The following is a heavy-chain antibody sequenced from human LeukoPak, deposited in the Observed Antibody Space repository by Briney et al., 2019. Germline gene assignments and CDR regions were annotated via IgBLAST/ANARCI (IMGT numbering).Heavy chain of an antibody. CDR2: INHSGST. D-gene: IGHD6-6*01. Sequence: PSETLSLTCAVYGGSFSGYYWSWIRQPPGKGLEWIGEINHSGSTNYNPSLKSRVTISVDTSKNQFSLKLSSVTAADTAVYYCARSHTSGWVGSSSPWDYYYMDVWGKGTTVTVSS. V-gene: IGHV4-34*01. CDR1: GGSFSGYY. J-gene: IGHJ6*03. CDR3: ARSHTSGWVGSSSPWDYYYMDV.